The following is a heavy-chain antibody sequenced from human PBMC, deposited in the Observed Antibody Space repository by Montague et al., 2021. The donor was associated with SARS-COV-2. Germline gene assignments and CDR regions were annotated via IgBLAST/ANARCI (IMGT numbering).Heavy chain of an antibody. J-gene: IGHJ3*02. CDR2: ISYDGRNK. D-gene: IGHD1-26*01. V-gene: IGHV3-30*04. CDR1: RFTLSTYA. Sequence: SLRLSCAASRFTLSTYAIHWVRQAPGKGLEWLAVISYDGRNKYYADSVEGRFTITSNNSKNTLHLQMDILRPDDTAVYYSSGDGATSTRGDAFDIWGQGTMVTVSS. CDR3: SGDGATSTRGDAFDI.